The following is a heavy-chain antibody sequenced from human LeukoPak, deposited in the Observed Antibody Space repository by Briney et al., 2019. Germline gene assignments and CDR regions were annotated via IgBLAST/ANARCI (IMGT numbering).Heavy chain of an antibody. CDR3: ARGWAFYTAAVAVDY. D-gene: IGHD6-19*01. V-gene: IGHV1-18*01. CDR1: GYTFTSYG. J-gene: IGHJ4*02. CDR2: ISAYNGNT. Sequence: ASVKVSCKASGYTFTSYGISWVRQAPGQGLEWMGWISAYNGNTNYAQKLQGRVTMTTDTSTSTAYLELRSLRSDDTAVYYCARGWAFYTAAVAVDYWGQGTLVTVSS.